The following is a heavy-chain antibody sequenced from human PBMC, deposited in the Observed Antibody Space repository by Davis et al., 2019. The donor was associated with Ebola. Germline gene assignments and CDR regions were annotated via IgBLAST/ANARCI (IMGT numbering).Heavy chain of an antibody. D-gene: IGHD5-18*01. J-gene: IGHJ4*02. CDR1: GYIFTRYT. CDR3: ANGYSYGPFDY. Sequence: AASVKVSCKTSGYIFTRYTINWVRQAPGQGLECMGWINPANGHTKYSQRFQARVTITRDTSASTAYMELSSLRSEDTAVYYCANGYSYGPFDYWGQGTLVTVSS. CDR2: INPANGHT. V-gene: IGHV1-3*01.